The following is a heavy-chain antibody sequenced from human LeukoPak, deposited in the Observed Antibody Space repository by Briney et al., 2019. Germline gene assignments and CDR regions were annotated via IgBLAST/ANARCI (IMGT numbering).Heavy chain of an antibody. CDR3: ARSESSSSRRAFDI. CDR2: IRSGGGGT. V-gene: IGHV3-23*01. J-gene: IGHJ3*02. Sequence: PGGSLRLSCAASGFTFSNYAMIWVRQAPGRGLEWVSAIRSGGGGTLYADSVKGRFAISRDNYRNTVYLQMNSLRLEDTAVYFCARSESSSSRRAFDIWGLGTMVAVSS. D-gene: IGHD6-6*01. CDR1: GFTFSNYA.